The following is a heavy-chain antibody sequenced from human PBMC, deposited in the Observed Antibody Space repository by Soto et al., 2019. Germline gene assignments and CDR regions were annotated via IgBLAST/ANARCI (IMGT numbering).Heavy chain of an antibody. CDR2: IYYSGST. J-gene: IGHJ4*02. Sequence: QLQLQESGPGLVKPSETLSLTCTVSGGSISSSSYYWGWIRQPPGKGLEWIGSIYYSGSTYYNPSLKSRVTISVDTSKNQFSLKLSSVTAADTAVYYCARYSNSWYRGFDYWGQGTLVTVSS. CDR1: GGSISSSSYY. V-gene: IGHV4-39*01. D-gene: IGHD6-13*01. CDR3: ARYSNSWYRGFDY.